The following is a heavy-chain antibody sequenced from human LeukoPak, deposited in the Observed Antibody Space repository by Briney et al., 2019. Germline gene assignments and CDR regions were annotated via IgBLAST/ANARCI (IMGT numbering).Heavy chain of an antibody. CDR3: LRGDRRDY. CDR1: GFTFNTYI. CDR2: IDSSGGYM. V-gene: IGHV3-21*06. Sequence: GGSLRLSCEASGFTFNTYIMNWARQAPGKGLEWVSSIDSSGGYMFYADSVKGRFIISRHNAKDSLYLQRTSLRVEDTAVYYCLRGDRRDYWGQGTLVTVSS. J-gene: IGHJ4*02.